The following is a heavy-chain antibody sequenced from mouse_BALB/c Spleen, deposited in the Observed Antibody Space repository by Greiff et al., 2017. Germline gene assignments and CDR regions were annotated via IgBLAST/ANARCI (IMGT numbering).Heavy chain of an antibody. CDR1: GFSLTGYG. CDR3: ARAPYGNYVGYYAMDY. CDR2: IWGDGST. J-gene: IGHJ4*01. V-gene: IGHV2-6-7*01. Sequence: VHLVESGPGLVAPSQSLSITCTVSGFSLTGYGVNWVRQPPGKGLEWLGMIWGDGSTDYNSALKSRLSISKDNSKSQVFLKMNSLQTDDTARYYCARAPYGNYVGYYAMDYWGQGTSVTVSS. D-gene: IGHD2-1*01.